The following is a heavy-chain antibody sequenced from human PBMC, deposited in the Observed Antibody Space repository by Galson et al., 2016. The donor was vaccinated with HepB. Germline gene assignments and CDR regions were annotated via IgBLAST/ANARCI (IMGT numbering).Heavy chain of an antibody. D-gene: IGHD2-2*01. CDR3: ARGFPAATIDY. CDR2: INVGNGNT. CDR1: GYTLINCA. V-gene: IGHV1-3*01. J-gene: IGHJ4*02. Sequence: SVKVSCKASGYTLINCATHWVRQAPGQRLEWMGWINVGNGNTKYSQKFQGRVTITRDTSASTAYMELSSLRSEDTAVYYCARGFPAATIDYWGQGTLVTVFS.